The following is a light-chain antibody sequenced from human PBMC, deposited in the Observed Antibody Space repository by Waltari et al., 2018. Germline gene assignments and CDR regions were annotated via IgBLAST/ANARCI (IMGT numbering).Light chain of an antibody. V-gene: IGLV4-69*01. CDR1: SGNSSNV. CDR3: QTGGHGTWV. Sequence: QLVLTQSPSASAPLGASVKLACTLSSGNSSNVIACPHQQPEKGPRYLMKVKRDGSHSKGDNIPDRFSGSSSGAEHYLTISSLQSEDEADYYCQTGGHGTWVFGGGTKLTVL. CDR2: VKRDGSH. J-gene: IGLJ3*02.